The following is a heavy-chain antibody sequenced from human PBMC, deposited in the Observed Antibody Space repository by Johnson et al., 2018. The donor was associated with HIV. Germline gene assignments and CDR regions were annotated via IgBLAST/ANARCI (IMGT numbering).Heavy chain of an antibody. CDR2: VSGSGGST. CDR3: AREGVSPANAFDI. J-gene: IGHJ3*02. V-gene: IGHV3-23*04. D-gene: IGHD5/OR15-5a*01. Sequence: VQLVESGGGLVQPGGSLRLSCAASGFTFSSYTMNWVRQAPGKGLEWVSGVSGSGGSTYYADSVKGRFTISRDNSKNTLFLQMNSLRAEDTALYYCAREGVSPANAFDIWGQGTMVTVSS. CDR1: GFTFSSYT.